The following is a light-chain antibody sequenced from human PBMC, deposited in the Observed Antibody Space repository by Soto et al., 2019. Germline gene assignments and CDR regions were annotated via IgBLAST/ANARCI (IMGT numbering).Light chain of an antibody. CDR3: QQGYSTPLT. V-gene: IGKV1-39*01. Sequence: DIQMTQSPSSLSASVGDRVTITCRASQSISIYLNWYQQKPGKAPKLLIYSASSLQSGVASRFSGSGSGTDFTLTISSLQPEDFATYFCQQGYSTPLTFGGGTKVEIK. J-gene: IGKJ4*01. CDR2: SAS. CDR1: QSISIY.